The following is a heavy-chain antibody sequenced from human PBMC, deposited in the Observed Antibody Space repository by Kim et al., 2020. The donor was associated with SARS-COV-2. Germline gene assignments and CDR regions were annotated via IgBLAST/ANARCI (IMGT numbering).Heavy chain of an antibody. D-gene: IGHD3-10*01. V-gene: IGHV4-34*01. CDR1: GGSFSGYY. CDR2: IYHSGST. Sequence: SETLSLTCAVYGGSFSGYYWSWIRQPPGTGLERIGEIYHSGSTNYNPSLKSRVTISVDTSKNQFSLKLSSVTAADTAVYYCARFDGSGSYYTGYDYWGQGTLVTVSS. CDR3: ARFDGSGSYYTGYDY. J-gene: IGHJ4*02.